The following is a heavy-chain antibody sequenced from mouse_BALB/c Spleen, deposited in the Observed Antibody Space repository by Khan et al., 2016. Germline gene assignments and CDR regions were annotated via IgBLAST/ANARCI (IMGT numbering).Heavy chain of an antibody. CDR3: ARGYYGRGTCFVY. CDR1: GFTFSDYY. CDR2: ISDGGSYT. Sequence: EVELVESGGGLVKPGGSLKLSCAASGFTFSDYYMCWVRQSPGKRLEWVATISDGGSYTYYPDRVKGRFTISRDNARNNLYLQMLSLKSEDTAMYYCARGYYGRGTCFVYWGQGTLVTVSA. V-gene: IGHV5-4*02. J-gene: IGHJ3*01. D-gene: IGHD1-1*02.